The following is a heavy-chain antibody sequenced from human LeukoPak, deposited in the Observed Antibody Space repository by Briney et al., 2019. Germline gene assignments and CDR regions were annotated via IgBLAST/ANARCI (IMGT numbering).Heavy chain of an antibody. J-gene: IGHJ4*02. CDR1: GFTFSNAW. Sequence: GGSLRLSCAASGFTFSNAWMSWVRQAPGKGLEWVGRFRSYTDGGTVDYAAPVKGRFTISRDDSKNTLYLQMNSLKTEDTAVYYCTTVIMGTPKDDYWGQGTLVTVSS. CDR2: FRSYTDGGTV. CDR3: TTVIMGTPKDDY. V-gene: IGHV3-15*01. D-gene: IGHD2-8*01.